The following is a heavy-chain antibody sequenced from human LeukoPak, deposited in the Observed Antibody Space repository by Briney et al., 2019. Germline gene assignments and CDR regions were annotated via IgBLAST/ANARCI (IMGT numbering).Heavy chain of an antibody. D-gene: IGHD1-20*01. J-gene: IGHJ4*02. V-gene: IGHV4-34*01. CDR1: GGSFSGYY. CDR2: INHSGST. CDR3: AREPWQHYNWNDEGDY. Sequence: SETLSLTCAVYGGSFSGYYWSWIRQPPGKGLEWIGEINHSGSTNYNPSLKSRVTISVDTSKNQFSLKLSSVTAADTAVYYCAREPWQHYNWNDEGDYWGQGTLVTVSS.